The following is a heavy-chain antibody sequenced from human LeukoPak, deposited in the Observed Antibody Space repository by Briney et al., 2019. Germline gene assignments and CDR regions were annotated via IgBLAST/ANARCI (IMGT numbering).Heavy chain of an antibody. Sequence: PGGSLRLSCAASGFTFSSYSMNWVRQAPGKGLEWVSSISSSSSYIYYADSVKGRFTISRDNAKNSLYLQMNSLRAEDTAVYYCARASGPSHSSSWYDDDAFDIWGQGTMVTVSS. CDR1: GFTFSSYS. CDR3: ARASGPSHSSSWYDDDAFDI. D-gene: IGHD6-13*01. V-gene: IGHV3-21*01. CDR2: ISSSSSYI. J-gene: IGHJ3*02.